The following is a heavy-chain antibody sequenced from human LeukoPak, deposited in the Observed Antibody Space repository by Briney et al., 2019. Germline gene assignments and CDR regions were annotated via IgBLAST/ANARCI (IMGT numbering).Heavy chain of an antibody. CDR1: GGSISSSSYY. CDR3: ARHQTDIVVVVAATPGYFDY. D-gene: IGHD2-15*01. J-gene: IGHJ4*02. CDR2: IYYSGST. V-gene: IGHV4-39*01. Sequence: SETLSLTCTVSGGSISSSSYYWGWIRQPPGKGLEWIGSIYYSGSTYYNPSLKSRVTISVDTSKNQFSLKLSSVTAADTAVYYCARHQTDIVVVVAATPGYFDYWGQGTLVTVSS.